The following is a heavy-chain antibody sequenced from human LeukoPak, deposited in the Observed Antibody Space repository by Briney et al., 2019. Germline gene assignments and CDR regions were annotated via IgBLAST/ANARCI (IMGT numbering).Heavy chain of an antibody. CDR3: ARAVGGDGSGSL. D-gene: IGHD3-10*01. Sequence: ASETLSLTCTVSGDSISTYYWSWIRQPPGKGLEWIGYIYYRVTSDYNPSLKSRVTMSVDMSTRQITLKLSSVTAADTAVYYCARAVGGDGSGSLWGPGTLVTVTS. J-gene: IGHJ4*02. CDR2: IYYRVTS. CDR1: GDSISTYY. V-gene: IGHV4-59*01.